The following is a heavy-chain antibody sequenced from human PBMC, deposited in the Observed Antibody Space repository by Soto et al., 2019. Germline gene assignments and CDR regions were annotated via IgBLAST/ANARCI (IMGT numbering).Heavy chain of an antibody. CDR1: GYTFTSYY. Sequence: RASVKVSCKASGYTFTSYYMHWVRQAPGQGLEWMGIINPSGGSTSYAQKFQGRVTMTRDTSTSTVYMELSSLRSEDTAVYYCARLYCGGDCYENYYYYYGMDVWGQGTTVTVSS. V-gene: IGHV1-46*01. J-gene: IGHJ6*02. D-gene: IGHD2-21*02. CDR3: ARLYCGGDCYENYYYYYGMDV. CDR2: INPSGGST.